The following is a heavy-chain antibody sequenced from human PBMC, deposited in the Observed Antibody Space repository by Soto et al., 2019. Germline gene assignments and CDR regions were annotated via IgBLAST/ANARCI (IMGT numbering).Heavy chain of an antibody. CDR1: GDSISSYY. CDR3: ALRSMAVVPEY. D-gene: IGHD3-22*01. Sequence: QVQLQESGPGLVKPSETLSLTCAVSGDSISSYYCMCIRQPPGKGLESIGYLYYGRSANYNPSLKSRVALSVDTSTMQCSLTLSSMTAADTAVYYCALRSMAVVPEYWGQGTLVTVSS. CDR2: LYYGRSA. J-gene: IGHJ4*02. V-gene: IGHV4-59*01.